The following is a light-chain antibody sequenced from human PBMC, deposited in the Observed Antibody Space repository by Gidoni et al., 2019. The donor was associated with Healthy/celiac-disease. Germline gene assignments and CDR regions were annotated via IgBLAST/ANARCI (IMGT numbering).Light chain of an antibody. J-gene: IGLJ2*01. V-gene: IGLV3-1*01. CDR2: QDS. CDR1: KLGDKY. CDR3: QAWDSSTVV. Sequence: SYELPQPPSVSVSPGQTASITCSGYKLGDKYACWYQQKPGQSPVLVIYQDSKRPSGIPERFSGSNSGNTATLTISGTQAMDEADYYCQAWDSSTVVFGGGTKLTV.